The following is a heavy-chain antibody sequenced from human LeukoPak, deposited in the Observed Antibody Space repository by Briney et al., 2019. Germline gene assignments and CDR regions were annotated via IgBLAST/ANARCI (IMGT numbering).Heavy chain of an antibody. V-gene: IGHV3-7*01. J-gene: IGHJ4*02. CDR3: ARERGYSSGWYYFDY. Sequence: PGGSLRLSCAASGFTFSSYWMSWVRQAPGKGLEWVANIKQDGSEKYYVDPVKGRFTISRDNAKNSLYLQMNSLRAEDTAVYYCARERGYSSGWYYFDYWGQGTLVTVSS. D-gene: IGHD6-19*01. CDR2: IKQDGSEK. CDR1: GFTFSSYW.